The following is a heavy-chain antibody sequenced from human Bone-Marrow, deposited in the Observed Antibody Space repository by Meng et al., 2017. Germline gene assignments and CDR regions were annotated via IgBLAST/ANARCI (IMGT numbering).Heavy chain of an antibody. CDR2: IYWNDDK. CDR3: AHTEIQLWLLQGIGFDP. D-gene: IGHD5-18*01. J-gene: IGHJ5*02. Sequence: SGPTLVKPTQTLTLTCTFSGFSLSTSGVGVGWIRQPPGKALEWLALIYWNDDKRYSPSLKSRLTITKDTSKNQVVLTMTNMDPVDTATYYCAHTEIQLWLLQGIGFDPWGQGTLVTVSS. V-gene: IGHV2-5*01. CDR1: GFSLSTSGVG.